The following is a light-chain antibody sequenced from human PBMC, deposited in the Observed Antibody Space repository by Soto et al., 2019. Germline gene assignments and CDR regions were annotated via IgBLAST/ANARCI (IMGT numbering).Light chain of an antibody. V-gene: IGKV3-11*01. CDR2: DAS. Sequence: EILMTQSPATLSVSPGERTTLACRASQSVGSNLAWYQQKPGQAPRLLIYDASNRATGIPARFSGSGSGTDFILTISSLEPEDFAVYYCQQRSNWPVFTFGPGTKVDIK. CDR1: QSVGSN. J-gene: IGKJ3*01. CDR3: QQRSNWPVFT.